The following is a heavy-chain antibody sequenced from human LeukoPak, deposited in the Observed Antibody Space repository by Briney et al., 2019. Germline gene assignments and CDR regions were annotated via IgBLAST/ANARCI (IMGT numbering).Heavy chain of an antibody. D-gene: IGHD1-26*01. J-gene: IGHJ6*02. Sequence: GGSLRLSCAASGFTFSSHAMHWVRQAPGKGLEWVAVISYDGSNKYYADSVKGRFTISRDNSKNTLYLQMNSLRAEDTAVYYCARVGGSGSSYYYYGMDVWGQGTTVTVSS. V-gene: IGHV3-30-3*01. CDR2: ISYDGSNK. CDR3: ARVGGSGSSYYYYGMDV. CDR1: GFTFSSHA.